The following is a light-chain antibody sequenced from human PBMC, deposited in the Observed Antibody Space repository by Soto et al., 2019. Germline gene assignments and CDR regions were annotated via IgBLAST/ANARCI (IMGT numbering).Light chain of an antibody. J-gene: IGLJ1*01. Sequence: QSVLTQPASVSGSPGQSITISCTGTSSDVGGYNYVSWYQHHPGKAHKLMIYDVSNRPSGVSNRFSGSKSGNTASLTISWLQAEDEADYYCSSYTSSSTLPYVFGTGTKVTVL. CDR1: SSDVGGYNY. CDR3: SSYTSSSTLPYV. V-gene: IGLV2-14*03. CDR2: DVS.